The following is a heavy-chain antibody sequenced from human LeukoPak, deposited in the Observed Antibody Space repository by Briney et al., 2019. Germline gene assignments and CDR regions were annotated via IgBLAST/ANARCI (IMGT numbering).Heavy chain of an antibody. J-gene: IGHJ4*02. D-gene: IGHD1-20*01. CDR2: INPNSGGT. CDR1: GYTFTGYY. CDR3: APIGISLNSDSR. V-gene: IGHV1-2*02. Sequence: ASVKASCKASGYTFTGYYMHWVRQAPGQGLEWMGWINPNSGGTNYAQKFQGRVTMTRDTSISTAYMELSRLRSDDTAVYYCAPIGISLNSDSRWGQGTLVTVSS.